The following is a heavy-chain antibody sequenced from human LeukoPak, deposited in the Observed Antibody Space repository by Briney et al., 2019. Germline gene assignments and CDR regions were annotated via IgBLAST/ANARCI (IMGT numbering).Heavy chain of an antibody. D-gene: IGHD2-8*01. CDR3: ARGNGGDAGY. Sequence: SETLSLTCTVSGGSISSYYWSWIRQPPGKGLEWIGYIYYSGSTNYNPSLKSRVTISVDTSKNQFSLKLSSVTAADTAIFYCARGNGGDAGYWGQVTLVTVAS. V-gene: IGHV4-59*01. CDR2: IYYSGST. J-gene: IGHJ4*02. CDR1: GGSISSYY.